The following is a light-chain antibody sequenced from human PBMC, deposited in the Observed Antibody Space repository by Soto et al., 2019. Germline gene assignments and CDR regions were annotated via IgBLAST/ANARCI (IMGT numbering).Light chain of an antibody. CDR2: GAS. Sequence: EIVLTQSPGTLSLSPGERAALSCRASQSVTSNYLAWYQQKPGRAPRLLIYGASSRATGIPDRFSGSGSGTDFTLTISRLEPEDFAVYYCQQYGSSPVTFGQGTKLEIK. CDR1: QSVTSNY. V-gene: IGKV3-20*01. J-gene: IGKJ2*01. CDR3: QQYGSSPVT.